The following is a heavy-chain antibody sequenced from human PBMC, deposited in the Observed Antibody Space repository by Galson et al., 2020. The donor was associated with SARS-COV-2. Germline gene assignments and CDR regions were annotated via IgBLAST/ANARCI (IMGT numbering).Heavy chain of an antibody. J-gene: IGHJ6*02. CDR2: TYYRSKWYN. CDR1: GDSVSSNSAA. Sequence: SQTLSLTCAISGDSVSSNSAAWNWIRQSPSRGLEWLGRTYYRSKWYNDYAVSVKSRITINPDTSKNQFSLQLNSVTPEDTAVYYCARDWEDSQNIVIHYYYGMDVWGQGTTVTVSS. D-gene: IGHD1-26*01. CDR3: ARDWEDSQNIVIHYYYGMDV. V-gene: IGHV6-1*01.